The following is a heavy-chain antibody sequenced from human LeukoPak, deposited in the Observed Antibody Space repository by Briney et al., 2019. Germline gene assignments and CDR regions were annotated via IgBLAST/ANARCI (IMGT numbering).Heavy chain of an antibody. CDR3: ARVGATGWFDP. CDR2: INPTSGGT. Sequence: ASVKVSCKASGYTFTGYYMHWVRQAPGQGLEWMGWINPTSGGTNYAQKFQGRVTMTRDTSISTAYMELSRLRSDDTAVYYCARVGATGWFDPWGQGTLVTVSS. V-gene: IGHV1-2*02. CDR1: GYTFTGYY. J-gene: IGHJ5*02. D-gene: IGHD1-26*01.